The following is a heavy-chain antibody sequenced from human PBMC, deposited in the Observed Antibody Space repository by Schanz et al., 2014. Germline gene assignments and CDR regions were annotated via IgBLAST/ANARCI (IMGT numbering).Heavy chain of an antibody. Sequence: QVHLVQSGAEVKKPGATVKVSCKASGYIFINSGISWVRQAPGQRLEWMGWINTGSGDTKYSQNFQGRVTITRDTSASTAYMELRSLRSDDTAVYYCAKAEYDILTDSYSRLDPWGQGTLVTVSS. D-gene: IGHD3-9*01. CDR2: INTGSGDT. V-gene: IGHV1-3*04. J-gene: IGHJ5*02. CDR1: GYIFINSG. CDR3: AKAEYDILTDSYSRLDP.